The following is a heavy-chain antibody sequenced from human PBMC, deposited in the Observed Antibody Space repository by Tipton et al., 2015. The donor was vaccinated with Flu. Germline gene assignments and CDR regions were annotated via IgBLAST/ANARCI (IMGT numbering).Heavy chain of an antibody. J-gene: IGHJ4*02. Sequence: QSGAEVKKPGASVKVSCKASGYTFTSYYMHWVRQAPGQGLEWMGIINPSGGSTSYAQKLQGRVTMTRDTSTSTVYMELSSLRSEDTAVYYCARGKPEYSSSIGFQAFDYWGQGTLVTVSS. CDR3: ARGKPEYSSSIGFQAFDY. V-gene: IGHV1-46*04. D-gene: IGHD6-6*01. CDR1: GYTFTSYY. CDR2: INPSGGST.